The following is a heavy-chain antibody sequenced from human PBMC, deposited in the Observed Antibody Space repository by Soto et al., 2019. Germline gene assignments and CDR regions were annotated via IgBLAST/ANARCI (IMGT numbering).Heavy chain of an antibody. CDR1: GGSFSGYY. J-gene: IGHJ5*02. CDR2: INHSGST. V-gene: IGHV4-34*01. CDR3: ARAPMGPWFDP. Sequence: ETLSLTCAVYGGSFSGYYWSWIRQPPGKGLEWIGEINHSGSTNYNPSLKSRVTISVDTSKNQFSLKLSSVTAADTAVYYCARAPMGPWFDPWGQGTLVTVSS.